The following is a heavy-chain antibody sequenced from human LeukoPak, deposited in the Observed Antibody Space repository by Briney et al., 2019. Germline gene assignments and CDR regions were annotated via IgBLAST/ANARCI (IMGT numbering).Heavy chain of an antibody. Sequence: ASVKVSCKASGYTFTSYGISWVRQAPGQGLEWMGWISAYNGNTNYAQKLQGRVTMTTDTSTSTAYMELSSLRSEDTAVYYCATGPLAPIAVAGNALDYWGQGTLVTVSS. CDR1: GYTFTSYG. CDR2: ISAYNGNT. D-gene: IGHD6-19*01. J-gene: IGHJ4*02. V-gene: IGHV1-18*01. CDR3: ATGPLAPIAVAGNALDY.